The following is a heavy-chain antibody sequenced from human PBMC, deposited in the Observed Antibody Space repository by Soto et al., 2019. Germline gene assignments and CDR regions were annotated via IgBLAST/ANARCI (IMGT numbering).Heavy chain of an antibody. CDR3: ARDPRIYCSGGSCYSSDY. CDR2: ISSSSSYI. V-gene: IGHV3-21*01. D-gene: IGHD2-15*01. J-gene: IGHJ4*02. CDR1: GFTFSSYS. Sequence: GGSLRLSCAASGFTFSSYSMNWVRQAPGKGLEWVSSISSSSSYIYYADSVKGRFTISRDNAKNSLYLQMNSLRAEDTAVYYCARDPRIYCSGGSCYSSDYWGQGTLVTVSS.